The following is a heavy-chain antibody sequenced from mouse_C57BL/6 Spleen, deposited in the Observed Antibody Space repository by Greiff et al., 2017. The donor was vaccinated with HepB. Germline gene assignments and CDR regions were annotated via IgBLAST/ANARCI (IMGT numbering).Heavy chain of an antibody. CDR2: IYPRSGNT. D-gene: IGHD1-1*01. Sequence: QVHVKQSGAELARPGASVKLSCKASGYTFTSYGISWVKQRTGQGLEWIGEIYPRSGNTYYNEKFKGKATLTADKSSSTAYMELRSLTSEDSAVYFCARKDYYYGSSYEWYFDVWGTGTTVTVSS. CDR1: GYTFTSYG. CDR3: ARKDYYYGSSYEWYFDV. V-gene: IGHV1-81*01. J-gene: IGHJ1*03.